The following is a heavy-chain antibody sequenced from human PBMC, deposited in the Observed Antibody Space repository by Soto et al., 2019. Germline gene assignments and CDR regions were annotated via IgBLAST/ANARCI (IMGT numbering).Heavy chain of an antibody. CDR1: GFTFSSYG. V-gene: IGHV3-33*01. CDR3: ARTRDYGDYFDAFDI. J-gene: IGHJ3*02. CDR2: IWYDGSNK. Sequence: QVQLVESGGGVVQPGRSLRLSCAASGFTFSSYGIHWVRQAPGKGLEWVAVIWYDGSNKYYADSVKGRFTISRDNSKNTLYLQMNSLRAEDTAVYYCARTRDYGDYFDAFDIWGQGTMVTVSS. D-gene: IGHD4-17*01.